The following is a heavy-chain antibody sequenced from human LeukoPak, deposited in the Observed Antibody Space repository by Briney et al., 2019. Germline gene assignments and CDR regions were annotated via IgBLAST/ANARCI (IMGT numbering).Heavy chain of an antibody. D-gene: IGHD1-26*01. Sequence: GGSLRLSCAASGFIFTNYAMSWVRQAPGKGLEWVSGVSGSGDNTYYADSVKGRFTISRDNSKNTLYLQMYSLRAEDTAVYYCAKGSGSLSSYYYYMDVWGKGTKVTVSS. CDR3: AKGSGSLSSYYYYMDV. V-gene: IGHV3-23*01. J-gene: IGHJ6*03. CDR1: GFIFTNYA. CDR2: VSGSGDNT.